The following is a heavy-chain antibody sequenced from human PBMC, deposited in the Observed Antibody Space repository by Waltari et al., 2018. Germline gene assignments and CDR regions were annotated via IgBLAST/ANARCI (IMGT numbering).Heavy chain of an antibody. V-gene: IGHV3-74*01. D-gene: IGHD3-3*01. CDR1: GFTFSTYW. Sequence: EVQLVESGGGLVHPGGSLRLSCAASGFTFSTYWIHWVRQAPGKGLVWGSRINGDGSAITYADSVKGRFTISRDNAKNTLYLQMDSLRADDTAVYYCARESEVSGWYVTWGQGTLVTVSS. J-gene: IGHJ5*02. CDR2: INGDGSAI. CDR3: ARESEVSGWYVT.